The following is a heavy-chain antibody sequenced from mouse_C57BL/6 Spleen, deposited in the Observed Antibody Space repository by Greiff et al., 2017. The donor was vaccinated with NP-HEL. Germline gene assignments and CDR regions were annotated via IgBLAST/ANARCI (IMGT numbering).Heavy chain of an antibody. V-gene: IGHV1-26*01. CDR2: INPNNGGT. D-gene: IGHD4-1*01. J-gene: IGHJ4*01. Sequence: EVQLQQSGPELVKPGASVKISCKASGYTFTDYYMNWVKQSHGKSLEWIGDINPNNGGTSYNQKFKGKATLTVDKSSSTAYMELRSLTSEDSAVYYCARTGRRAMDYWGQGTSVTVSS. CDR1: GYTFTDYY. CDR3: ARTGRRAMDY.